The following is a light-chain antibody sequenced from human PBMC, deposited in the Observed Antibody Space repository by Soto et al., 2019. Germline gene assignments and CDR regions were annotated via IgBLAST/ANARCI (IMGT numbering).Light chain of an antibody. V-gene: IGLV2-23*02. Sequence: QSALTQPASVSGSPGQSITFSCTGSSDDIGNFNLVSWYQQYPGKAPKLILYEVNKRPLGVSDRFSGSKSGNTASLTISGLQAEDEADYHCCSYAGSHWVFGGGTKVTVL. CDR1: SDDIGNFNL. J-gene: IGLJ3*02. CDR2: EVN. CDR3: CSYAGSHWV.